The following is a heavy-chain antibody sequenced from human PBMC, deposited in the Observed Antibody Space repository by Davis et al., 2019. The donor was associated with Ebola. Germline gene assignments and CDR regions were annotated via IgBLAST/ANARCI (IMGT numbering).Heavy chain of an antibody. CDR3: ARARVVVVAARYIYYYYGMDV. J-gene: IGHJ6*02. CDR1: GGSISGYY. V-gene: IGHV4-34*01. Sequence: SETLSLTCTVSGGSISGYYWSWIRQPPGKGLEWIGEINHSGSTNYNPSLKSRVTISVDTSKNQFSLKLSSVTAADTAVYYCARARVVVVAARYIYYYYGMDVWGQGTTVTVSS. CDR2: INHSGST. D-gene: IGHD2-15*01.